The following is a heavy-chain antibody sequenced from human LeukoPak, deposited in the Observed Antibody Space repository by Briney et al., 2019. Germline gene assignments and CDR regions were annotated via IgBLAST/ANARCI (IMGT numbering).Heavy chain of an antibody. CDR1: GGSISSYY. Sequence: SETLSLTCTVSGGSISSYYWSWIRQPPGKGLEWIGEINHSGSTNYNPSLKSRVTISVDTSKNQFSLKLSSVTAADTAVYYCARRCLSCGSYEYFQHWGQGTLVTVSS. CDR3: ARRCLSCGSYEYFQH. D-gene: IGHD1-26*01. CDR2: INHSGST. V-gene: IGHV4-34*01. J-gene: IGHJ1*01.